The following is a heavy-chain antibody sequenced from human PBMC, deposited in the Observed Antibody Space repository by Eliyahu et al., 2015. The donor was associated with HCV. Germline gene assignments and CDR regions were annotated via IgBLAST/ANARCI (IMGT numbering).Heavy chain of an antibody. Sequence: QVQLQESGPGLVKPSQTLSLTCTVXGGSIXSGXYXWSWXRQPAGKGLEWIGRIYTSGSTTYNPSLKSRVTISVDTSKNQFSLKLSSVTAADTAVYYCARGVREGYDSSGYYYAPLWFDPWGQXTLVTVSS. CDR2: IYTSGST. V-gene: IGHV4-61*02. CDR1: GGSIXSGXYX. J-gene: IGHJ5*02. CDR3: ARGVREGYDSSGYYYAPLWFDP. D-gene: IGHD3-22*01.